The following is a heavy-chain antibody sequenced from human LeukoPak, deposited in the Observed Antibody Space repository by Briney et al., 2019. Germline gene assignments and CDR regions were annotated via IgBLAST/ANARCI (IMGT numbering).Heavy chain of an antibody. CDR3: ARRGSSGWSTPIDY. Sequence: GGSLRLSCAASGFTFSSYSMNWVRQAPGKGLEWVSSVSSSSSYIYYADSVKGRFTISRDNAKNSLYLQMNSLRAEDTAVYYCARRGSSGWSTPIDYWGQGTLVTVSS. D-gene: IGHD6-19*01. V-gene: IGHV3-21*01. CDR1: GFTFSSYS. J-gene: IGHJ4*02. CDR2: VSSSSSYI.